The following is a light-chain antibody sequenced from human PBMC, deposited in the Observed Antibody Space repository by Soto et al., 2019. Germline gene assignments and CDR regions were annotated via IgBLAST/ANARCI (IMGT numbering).Light chain of an antibody. CDR3: QQSYNSPPT. J-gene: IGKJ1*01. V-gene: IGKV1-39*01. CDR2: AAS. Sequence: DIPMTQSPSSLSASVGDAVTITCRAGHSIGTYLSWYQVKPGKPPRLLIYAASSLQTGVPSRFSGSGSGTDFTLTITGLQPEEFATYSCQQSYNSPPTFGQGTRVQLE. CDR1: HSIGTY.